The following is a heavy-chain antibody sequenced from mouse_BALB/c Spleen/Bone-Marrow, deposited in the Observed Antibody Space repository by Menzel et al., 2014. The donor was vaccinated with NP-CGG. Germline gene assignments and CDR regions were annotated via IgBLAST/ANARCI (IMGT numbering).Heavy chain of an antibody. V-gene: IGHV7-1*02. Sequence: DVHLVESGGGLVQPGGSLRLSCATSGFTFSDFYMEWVRQPPGKRLEWIAASRNKANDYTTEYSASVKGRFIVSRGSSQSILYLQMNALRAEDTAIYYCARDARRDAMDYWGQGTSVTVSS. J-gene: IGHJ4*01. CDR3: ARDARRDAMDY. CDR2: SRNKANDYTT. CDR1: GFTFSDFY.